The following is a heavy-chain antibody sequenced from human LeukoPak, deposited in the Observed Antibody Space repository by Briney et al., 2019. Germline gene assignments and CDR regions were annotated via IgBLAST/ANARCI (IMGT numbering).Heavy chain of an antibody. CDR1: GFTFNIYA. D-gene: IGHD2-15*01. Sequence: GGSLRLSCAASGFTFNIYAMSCVRQAPGKGLAWVSGLNEDGGYTYYADSVKGRFTISRDNSENTLYLQMSSLRAEDTAIYYCVRDFSCSGGSCPLFDSWGQGTLVSVSS. CDR2: LNEDGGYT. J-gene: IGHJ4*02. CDR3: VRDFSCSGGSCPLFDS. V-gene: IGHV3-23*01.